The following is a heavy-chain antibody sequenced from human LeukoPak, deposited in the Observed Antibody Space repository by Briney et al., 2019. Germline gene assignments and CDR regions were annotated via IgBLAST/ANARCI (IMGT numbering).Heavy chain of an antibody. D-gene: IGHD6-19*01. Sequence: PGRSLRLSCAASGFTFSSYGMHWVRQAPGKGLEWVAVIWYDGSNKYYADSVKGRFTISRDNSKNTLYLQMNSLRAEDTAVYYRARPPLRSSGWPHSFDYWGQGTLVTVSS. J-gene: IGHJ4*02. CDR3: ARPPLRSSGWPHSFDY. CDR1: GFTFSSYG. CDR2: IWYDGSNK. V-gene: IGHV3-33*01.